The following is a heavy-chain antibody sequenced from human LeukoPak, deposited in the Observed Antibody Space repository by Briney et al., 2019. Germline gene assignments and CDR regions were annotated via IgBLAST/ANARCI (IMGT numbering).Heavy chain of an antibody. CDR3: ANYDFWSGLSDY. V-gene: IGHV3-74*01. CDR2: INSDGSST. Sequence: PGGSLRLSCAASGFTFSSYWMHWVRQAPGKGLVWVSRINSDGSSTSYADSVKGRFTISRDNAKNTLYLQMNSLRAEDTAVYYCANYDFWSGLSDYWGQGTLVTVSS. D-gene: IGHD3-3*01. CDR1: GFTFSSYW. J-gene: IGHJ4*02.